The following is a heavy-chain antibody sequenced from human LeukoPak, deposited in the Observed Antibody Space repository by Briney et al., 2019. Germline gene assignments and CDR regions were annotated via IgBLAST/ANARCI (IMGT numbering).Heavy chain of an antibody. J-gene: IGHJ4*02. D-gene: IGHD6-13*01. CDR2: ISSSSSYI. Sequence: PGRSLRLSCAASGFTFSSYGMHWVRQAPGKGLEWVSSISSSSSYIYYADSVKGRFTISRDNAKNSLYLQMNSLRAEDTAVYYCAIYSGYSSFFDYWGQGTLVTVSS. CDR3: AIYSGYSSFFDY. CDR1: GFTFSSYG. V-gene: IGHV3-21*01.